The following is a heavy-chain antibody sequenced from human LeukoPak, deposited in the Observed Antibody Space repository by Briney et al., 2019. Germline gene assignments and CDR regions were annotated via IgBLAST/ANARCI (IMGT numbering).Heavy chain of an antibody. CDR3: AKPTSLKDANYGLTGTNY. D-gene: IGHD1-14*01. V-gene: IGHV3-30*02. CDR1: GFNFSAYD. CDR2: IRYDGNLK. Sequence: GGSLRLSCAASGFNFSAYDMHWVRQAPGKGLEWVAFIRYDGNLKYYADSVKGRFTISRDNSKNTLDLQMNSLRVEDTAVYYRAKPTSLKDANYGLTGTNYWGQGILVTVSS. J-gene: IGHJ4*02.